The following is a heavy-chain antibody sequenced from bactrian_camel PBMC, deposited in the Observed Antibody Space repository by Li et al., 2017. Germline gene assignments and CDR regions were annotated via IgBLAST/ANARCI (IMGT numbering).Heavy chain of an antibody. CDR3: AAAASNYYATLSGSRYSY. CDR1: GYTYSSYC. V-gene: IGHV3S1*01. J-gene: IGHJ4*01. Sequence: HVQLVESGGGSVQAGGSLRLSCAASGYTYSSYCMGWFRQAPGKEREGVAAISTEDDTTYYAGSVQGRFTIAYDNAKNTIYLRMNDLRQADTAVYYCAAAASNYYATLSGSRYSYWGQGTQVTVSS. CDR2: ISTEDDTT. D-gene: IGHD1*01.